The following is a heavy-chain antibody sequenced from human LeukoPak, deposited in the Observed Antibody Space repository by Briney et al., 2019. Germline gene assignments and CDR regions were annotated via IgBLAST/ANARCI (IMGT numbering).Heavy chain of an antibody. D-gene: IGHD3-22*01. Sequence: GGSLRLSCEASGFTFSSYAMSWVRQAPGKGLEWVSAISGSGGSTYYADSVKGRFTISRDNSKNTLYLQMNSLRAEDTAVYYCAKVIYDSSGYLRDYWGQGTLVTVSS. CDR3: AKVIYDSSGYLRDY. J-gene: IGHJ4*02. V-gene: IGHV3-23*01. CDR2: ISGSGGST. CDR1: GFTFSSYA.